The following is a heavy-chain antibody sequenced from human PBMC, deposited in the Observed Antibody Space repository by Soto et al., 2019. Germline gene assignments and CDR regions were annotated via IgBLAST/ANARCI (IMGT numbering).Heavy chain of an antibody. V-gene: IGHV4-39*01. CDR2: IYYSGST. CDR3: ARHSLWSGYYIGGQKNWYFDL. J-gene: IGHJ2*01. D-gene: IGHD3-3*01. Sequence: SETLSLTCTASGGSISSSSYYWGWIRQPPGKGLEWIGSIYYSGSTYYNPPLKSRVTISVDTSKNQFSLKLSSVTAADTAVYYCARHSLWSGYYIGGQKNWYFDLWGRGTLVTVSS. CDR1: GGSISSSSYY.